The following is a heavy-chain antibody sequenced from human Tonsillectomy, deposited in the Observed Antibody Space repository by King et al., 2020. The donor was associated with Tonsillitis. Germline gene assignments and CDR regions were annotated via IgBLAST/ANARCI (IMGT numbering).Heavy chain of an antibody. CDR1: GFSFSTYG. J-gene: IGHJ4*02. CDR2: ISYDGSNI. Sequence: QVQLVESGGGVVQPGRSLRLSCAASGFSFSTYGMHWVRQAPGKGLEWVAVISYDGSNIYYADSVKGRFTISRDNSKNRLYLQMHSLRTEDTAVYYCAKDPPPDGDYGGWVVGYFDYWGQGTLVTVSS. D-gene: IGHD4-17*01. V-gene: IGHV3-30*18. CDR3: AKDPPPDGDYGGWVVGYFDY.